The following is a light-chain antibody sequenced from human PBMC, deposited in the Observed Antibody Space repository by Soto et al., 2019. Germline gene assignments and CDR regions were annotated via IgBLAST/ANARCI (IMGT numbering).Light chain of an antibody. CDR1: QSVSSSY. J-gene: IGKJ4*01. Sequence: EIVLTQSPGTLSLSPGERATLSCRASQSVSSSYLAWYQQKPGQAHRLLIYGASSRATGIPDRFSGSGSGTDFTLTISRLEPEDFAVYYCQQYGSSITFGGGTKVEIK. CDR3: QQYGSSIT. CDR2: GAS. V-gene: IGKV3-20*01.